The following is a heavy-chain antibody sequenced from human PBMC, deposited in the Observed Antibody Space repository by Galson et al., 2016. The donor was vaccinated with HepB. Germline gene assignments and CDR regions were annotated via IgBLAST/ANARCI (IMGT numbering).Heavy chain of an antibody. Sequence: SLRLSCAASGFNFSSYEMNWVRQAPGKGLESVSYISSSGDTLYHAPSVKGRFTISRDNTKNSLFLQMNSLTADDTAVSYRPRSIDFWSSFDYWGQGALVAGSS. J-gene: IGHJ4*02. CDR2: ISSSGDTL. V-gene: IGHV3-48*03. D-gene: IGHD3-3*01. CDR3: PRSIDFWSSFDY. CDR1: GFNFSSYE.